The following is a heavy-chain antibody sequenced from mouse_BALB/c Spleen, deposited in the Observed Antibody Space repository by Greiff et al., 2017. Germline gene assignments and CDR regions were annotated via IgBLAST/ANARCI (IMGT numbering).Heavy chain of an antibody. D-gene: IGHD2-14*01. CDR3: ARREVRRPYYFDY. V-gene: IGHV1-9*01. CDR2: ILPGSGST. J-gene: IGHJ2*01. Sequence: VQLQESGAELMKPGASVKISCKATGYTFSSYWIEWVKQRPGHGLEWIGEILPGSGSTNYNEKFKGKATFTADTSSNTAYMQLSSLTSEDSAVYYCARREVRRPYYFDYWGQGTTLTVSS. CDR1: GYTFSSYW.